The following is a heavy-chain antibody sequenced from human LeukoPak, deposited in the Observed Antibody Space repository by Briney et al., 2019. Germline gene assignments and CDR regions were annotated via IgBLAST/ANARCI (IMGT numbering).Heavy chain of an antibody. CDR3: AKDRGLVRIDY. V-gene: IGHV3-30*18. D-gene: IGHD6-19*01. Sequence: TGGSLRLSCAASGFTFSSYGMHWVRQAPGKGLEWVAFVSYDETNKYYADSVKGRFTISRDNSKNTLYLQMNSLRAEDAAVYYCAKDRGLVRIDYWGQGNLVTVSS. CDR2: VSYDETNK. CDR1: GFTFSSYG. J-gene: IGHJ4*02.